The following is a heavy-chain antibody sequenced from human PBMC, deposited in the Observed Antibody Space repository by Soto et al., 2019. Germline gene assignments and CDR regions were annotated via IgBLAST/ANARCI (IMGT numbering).Heavy chain of an antibody. CDR3: ARRADCSSTSCQRYYYYGMDV. J-gene: IGHJ6*02. Sequence: SETLSLTCAVYGGSFSGYYWSWIRQPPGKGLEWIGEINHSGSTNYNPSLKSRVTISVDTSKNQFSLKLSSVTAADTAVYYCARRADCSSTSCQRYYYYGMDVWGQGTTVTVSS. CDR1: GGSFSGYY. V-gene: IGHV4-34*01. CDR2: INHSGST. D-gene: IGHD2-2*01.